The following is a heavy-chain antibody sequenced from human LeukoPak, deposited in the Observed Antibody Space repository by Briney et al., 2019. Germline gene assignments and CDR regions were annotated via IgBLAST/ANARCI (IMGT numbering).Heavy chain of an antibody. Sequence: ASVKVSCKASGYTFTSYGISWVRQAPGQGPEWMGWISEHNGNIKYAQKFQGRVTMTTDTSTSTAYMELRSLRSDDTAVYFFARTSSATGGMDVWGQGTTVTVSS. CDR2: ISEHNGNI. V-gene: IGHV1-18*01. J-gene: IGHJ6*02. CDR1: GYTFTSYG. CDR3: ARTSSATGGMDV.